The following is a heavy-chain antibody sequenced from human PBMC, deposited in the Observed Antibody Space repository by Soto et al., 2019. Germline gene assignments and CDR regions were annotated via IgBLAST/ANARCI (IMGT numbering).Heavy chain of an antibody. CDR3: ARDIPGYNYYYYYGMDV. J-gene: IGHJ6*02. CDR1: GYTFTGNY. V-gene: IGHV1-2*02. CDR2: INPNSGGT. Sequence: ASVKVSCKASGYTFTGNYMHWVRQAPGQGLEWMGWINPNSGGTNYAQKLQGRVTMTTDTSTSTAYMELRSLRSDDTAVYYCARDIPGYNYYYYYGMDVWGQGTTVTVSS. D-gene: IGHD5-18*01.